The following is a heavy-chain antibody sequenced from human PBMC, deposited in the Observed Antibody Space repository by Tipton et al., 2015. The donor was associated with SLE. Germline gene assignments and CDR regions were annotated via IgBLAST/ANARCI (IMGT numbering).Heavy chain of an antibody. V-gene: IGHV4-59*01. CDR1: GGSIRNYY. CDR2: SYYRGTA. D-gene: IGHD1-26*01. J-gene: IGHJ2*01. Sequence: TLSLTCDVSGGSIRNYYWNWIRQSPGKGLEWVGSSYYRGTANYNPSLDSRGTISLDTSKNQVSLRLISVTAADTAVYYCARANGVVGGQVPYWYFDLWGRGTLVTVSS. CDR3: ARANGVVGGQVPYWYFDL.